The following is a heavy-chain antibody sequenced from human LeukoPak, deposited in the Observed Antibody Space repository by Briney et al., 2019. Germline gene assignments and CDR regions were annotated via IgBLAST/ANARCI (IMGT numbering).Heavy chain of an antibody. CDR1: GFSFGSYS. D-gene: IGHD5-12*01. Sequence: GGSLRLSCAASGFSFGSYSMNWVRQAPGKGLEWVSAISGSGGSTYYADSVKGRFTISRDNSKNTLYLQMNSLRAEDTAVYYCAKASGYDQKGYYYGMDVWGQGTTVTVSS. J-gene: IGHJ6*02. V-gene: IGHV3-23*01. CDR2: ISGSGGST. CDR3: AKASGYDQKGYYYGMDV.